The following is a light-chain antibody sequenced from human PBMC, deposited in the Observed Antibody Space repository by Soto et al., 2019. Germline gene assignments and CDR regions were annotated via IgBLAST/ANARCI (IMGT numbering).Light chain of an antibody. V-gene: IGKV3-11*01. CDR3: QQRSNWPIT. CDR1: QSVSSN. CDR2: GAS. Sequence: IVMTQSPATLSVSPWERATLSCRASQSVSSNLAWYQQKPGQAPRPLIYGASNRATGIPARFSGSGSGTDFTLTISSLEPEDFAVYYCQQRSNWPITFGQGTRLEIK. J-gene: IGKJ5*01.